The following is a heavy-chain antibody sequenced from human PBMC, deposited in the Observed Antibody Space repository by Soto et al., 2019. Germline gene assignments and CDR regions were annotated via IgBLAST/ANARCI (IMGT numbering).Heavy chain of an antibody. D-gene: IGHD2-2*01. Sequence: PGESLKISCAASGFTFSSYAMSWVRQSPGKGLTWVSVITGSGGSTYYADSVKGRFTISRDNSKNTLYLQMNSLRAEDTAVYYCAKDNCISTSCYRLYNWFDPWGQGTLVTVSS. V-gene: IGHV3-23*01. CDR3: AKDNCISTSCYRLYNWFDP. CDR2: ITGSGGST. CDR1: GFTFSSYA. J-gene: IGHJ5*02.